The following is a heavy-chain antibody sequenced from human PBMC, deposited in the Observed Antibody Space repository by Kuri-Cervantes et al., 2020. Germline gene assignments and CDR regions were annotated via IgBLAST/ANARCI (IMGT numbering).Heavy chain of an antibody. V-gene: IGHV2-5*02. J-gene: IGHJ5*02. D-gene: IGHD2-2*02. Sequence: SGPTLVKPTQTLTLTCTFSGFSLSTSGVGVGWIRQPPGKALEWLALIYWDDDKRYSPSLKSRLTITKDTSKNQVVLTMTNMDPVDTATYYCAHGAYCSSTSCYKGRYNWFDPWGQGTLVTVSS. CDR1: GFSLSTSGVG. CDR3: AHGAYCSSTSCYKGRYNWFDP. CDR2: IYWDDDK.